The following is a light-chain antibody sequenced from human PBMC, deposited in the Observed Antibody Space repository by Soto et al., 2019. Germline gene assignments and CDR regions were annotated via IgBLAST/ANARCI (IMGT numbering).Light chain of an antibody. V-gene: IGKV1-5*03. J-gene: IGKJ1*01. CDR2: KAS. CDR3: QQYNSYPWT. CDR1: QSISSW. Sequence: DIQMTQSPSTLSASVGDRVTITCRASQSISSWLAWYQQKPGKAPKLLIHKASTLESGVPSNFSGSGSGTEFTLTINSLQPEDFATYYCQQYNSYPWTFGQGTKVDI.